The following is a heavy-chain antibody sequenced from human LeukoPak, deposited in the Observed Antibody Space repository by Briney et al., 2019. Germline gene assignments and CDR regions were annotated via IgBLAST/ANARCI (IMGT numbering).Heavy chain of an antibody. D-gene: IGHD4-17*01. J-gene: IGHJ4*02. Sequence: GRSLRLSCAASGFTFSSYAMHWVRQAPGKGLEWVAVISYDGGNKYYADSVKGRFTISRDNSKNTLYLQMNSLRAEDTAVYSCAREHYGDLYFDYWGQGTLVTVSS. CDR1: GFTFSSYA. CDR3: AREHYGDLYFDY. V-gene: IGHV3-30-3*01. CDR2: ISYDGGNK.